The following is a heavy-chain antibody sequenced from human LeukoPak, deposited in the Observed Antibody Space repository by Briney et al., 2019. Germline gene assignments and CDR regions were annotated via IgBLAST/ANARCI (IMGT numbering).Heavy chain of an antibody. CDR3: ARAALRYFDWLSTENYFDY. D-gene: IGHD3-9*01. CDR2: INPNSGGT. CDR1: GGTFSSYA. Sequence: GASVKVSCKASGGTFSSYAISWVRQAPGQGLEWMGWINPNSGGTNYAQKFQGRVTMTRGTSISTAYMELSRLRSDDTAVYYCARAALRYFDWLSTENYFDYWGQGTLVTVSS. J-gene: IGHJ4*02. V-gene: IGHV1-2*02.